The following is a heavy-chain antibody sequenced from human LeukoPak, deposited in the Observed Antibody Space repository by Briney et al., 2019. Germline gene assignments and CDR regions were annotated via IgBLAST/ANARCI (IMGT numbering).Heavy chain of an antibody. CDR1: GGSITSYY. Sequence: PSETLSLTCTVSGGSITSYYWSWLRQPAGKGLEWIERIYSSGTTNYNPSLKSRVTMSIDTTQFSLKLSSVTAADTAVYFCACGVAAAGWLYFDYWGQGSLVTVSS. CDR3: ACGVAAAGWLYFDY. D-gene: IGHD6-13*01. CDR2: IYSSGTT. J-gene: IGHJ4*02. V-gene: IGHV4-4*07.